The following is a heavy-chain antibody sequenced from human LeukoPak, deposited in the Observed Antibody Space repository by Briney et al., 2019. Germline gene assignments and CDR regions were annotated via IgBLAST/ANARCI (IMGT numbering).Heavy chain of an antibody. CDR2: INHSGST. J-gene: IGHJ5*02. CDR1: GGSISSYY. D-gene: IGHD3-10*01. CDR3: ARERRYTYYYGSGTGGWFDP. Sequence: SETLSLTCTVSGGSISSYYWSWIRQPPGKGLEWIGEINHSGSTNYNPSLKSRVTISVDTSKNQFSLKLSSVTAADTAVYYCARERRYTYYYGSGTGGWFDPWGQGTLVTVSS. V-gene: IGHV4-34*01.